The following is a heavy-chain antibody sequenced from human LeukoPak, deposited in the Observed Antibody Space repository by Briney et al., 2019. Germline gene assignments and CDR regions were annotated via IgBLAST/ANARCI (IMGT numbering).Heavy chain of an antibody. V-gene: IGHV3-23*01. Sequence: PGGSLRLSCAASGFTFSSSAMSWVRQAPGKGLEWVSATSNNGGYTYYADSVQGRFTISRDNSKSTLCLQMNSLRAEDTAVYYCASSDYGDWGALDYWGQGTLVTVSS. J-gene: IGHJ4*02. CDR3: ASSDYGDWGALDY. D-gene: IGHD4-17*01. CDR2: TSNNGGYT. CDR1: GFTFSSSA.